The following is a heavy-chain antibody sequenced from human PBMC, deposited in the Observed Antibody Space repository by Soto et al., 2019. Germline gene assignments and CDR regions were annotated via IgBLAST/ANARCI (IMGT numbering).Heavy chain of an antibody. V-gene: IGHV3-21*01. CDR1: GFTFSNYN. CDR2: ISGSSIYI. CDR3: AREGALKPFSS. Sequence: GGSLRLSCVASGFTFSNYNMNWVRQAPGKGLEWVSHISGSSIYIHYADTVRGRFTISRDNAKNSVYLQMDSLRVEDTAVYYCAREGALKPFSSWGQGALVTVSS. J-gene: IGHJ5*02.